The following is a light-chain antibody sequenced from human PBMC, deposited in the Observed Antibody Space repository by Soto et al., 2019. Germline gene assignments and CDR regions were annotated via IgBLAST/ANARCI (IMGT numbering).Light chain of an antibody. J-gene: IGKJ1*01. CDR3: QQRSNWPRT. V-gene: IGKV3-11*01. CDR2: DAS. Sequence: EIVLTQSPATLSVSPGERATLSCRASQSVRSSLAWYQQKPGQAPRLLIYDASNRATGIPARFSGSGSGTDFTLTISSLEPEDFVVYYCQQRSNWPRTFGQGTKVDI. CDR1: QSVRSS.